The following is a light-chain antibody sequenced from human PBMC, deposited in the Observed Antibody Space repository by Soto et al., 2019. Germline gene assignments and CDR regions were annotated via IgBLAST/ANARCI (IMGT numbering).Light chain of an antibody. CDR3: HHYGSSPYT. V-gene: IGKV3-20*01. Sequence: EIVLTQSPGTLSLSPGERATLSCRASQSLSGNYLAWYQQKPGQAPRLLIFDVSSRATGIPDRFSGSGSGTDFTLTINRLEPEDFAVYYCHHYGSSPYTFGLGTKLEIK. J-gene: IGKJ2*01. CDR1: QSLSGNY. CDR2: DVS.